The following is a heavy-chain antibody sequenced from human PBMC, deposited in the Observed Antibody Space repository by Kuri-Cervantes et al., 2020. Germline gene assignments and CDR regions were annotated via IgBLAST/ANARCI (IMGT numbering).Heavy chain of an antibody. J-gene: IGHJ4*02. CDR1: GFTFSSYG. V-gene: IGHV3-7*01. CDR2: IKQDGSEK. D-gene: IGHD3-3*01. Sequence: GGSLRLSCAASGFTFSSYGMHWVRQAPGKGLEWVANIKQDGSEKYYVDSVKGRFTISRDNAKNSLYLQMNSLRAEDTAVYYCLYDLGDYWGQGTLVTVPQ. CDR3: LYDLGDY.